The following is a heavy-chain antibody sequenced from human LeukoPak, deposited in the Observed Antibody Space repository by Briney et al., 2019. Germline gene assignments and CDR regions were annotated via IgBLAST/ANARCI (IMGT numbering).Heavy chain of an antibody. Sequence: GGSLRLSCAASGFTFSDYYMSWIRQAPGKGLEWVAVISYDGSNKYYADSVKGRFTISRDNSKNTLYLQMNSLRAEDTAVYYCAREDSDIVVVVAALADYWGQGTLVTVSS. V-gene: IGHV3-30*01. D-gene: IGHD2-15*01. CDR3: AREDSDIVVVVAALADY. J-gene: IGHJ4*02. CDR1: GFTFSDYY. CDR2: ISYDGSNK.